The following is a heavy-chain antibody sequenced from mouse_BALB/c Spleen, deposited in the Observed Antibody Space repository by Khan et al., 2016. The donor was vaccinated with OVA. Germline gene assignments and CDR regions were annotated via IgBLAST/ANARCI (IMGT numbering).Heavy chain of an antibody. CDR2: IYPFNDDT. Sequence: VQLQQSGPELVKPGASVKMSCKASGYTFTSYVMHWVKQKPGLGLEWIGYIYPFNDDTKYNENFKGKATLTSDKSSSTAYMELSSLTSEDSAVYYGAAVGKCDGSVAYWGQGTLVTVSA. J-gene: IGHJ3*01. D-gene: IGHD2-1*01. CDR1: GYTFTSYV. CDR3: AAVGKCDGSVAY. V-gene: IGHV1S136*01.